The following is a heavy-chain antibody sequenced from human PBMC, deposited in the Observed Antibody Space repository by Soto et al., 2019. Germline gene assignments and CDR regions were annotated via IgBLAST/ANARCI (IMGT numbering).Heavy chain of an antibody. CDR1: GYTFTSYG. D-gene: IGHD6-25*01. V-gene: IGHV1-18*01. CDR3: AGDRDVSWYSSGGGFVY. Sequence: QVQLVQSGAEVKKPGASVKVSCKASGYTFTSYGISWVRQAPGQELERMGWISAYNGNTNYAQTLQGRVTMTTDTSTSTGYMELWSLRSDDTVVYYCAGDRDVSWYSSGGGFVYWVQGPLVTVSS. CDR2: ISAYNGNT. J-gene: IGHJ4*02.